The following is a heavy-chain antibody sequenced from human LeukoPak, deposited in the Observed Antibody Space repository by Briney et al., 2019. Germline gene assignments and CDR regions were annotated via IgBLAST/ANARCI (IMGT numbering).Heavy chain of an antibody. Sequence: GASVKVSFKASGYTFTGYYMHWVRQAPGQGLEWMGWINPNSGGTNYAQKFQGWVTMTRDTSISTAYMELSRLRSDDTAVYYCARESVDSGSYYNGYYYYYGMDVWGQGTTVTVSS. J-gene: IGHJ6*02. CDR1: GYTFTGYY. CDR2: INPNSGGT. D-gene: IGHD3-10*01. CDR3: ARESVDSGSYYNGYYYYYGMDV. V-gene: IGHV1-2*04.